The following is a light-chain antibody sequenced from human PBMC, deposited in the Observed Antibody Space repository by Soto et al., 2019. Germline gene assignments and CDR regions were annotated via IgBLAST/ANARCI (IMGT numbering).Light chain of an antibody. CDR2: AAS. Sequence: DIQMTQSPSSLSASVGDRVTITCRASQSISSYLNWYQQKPGKAPTLLIYAASSLQSGVPSTFSDIGAGTDFNLTISSQQHQDFATYFCQQSNSTPQSTYGPGTKVDIK. J-gene: IGKJ3*01. CDR3: QQSNSTPQST. CDR1: QSISSY. V-gene: IGKV1-39*01.